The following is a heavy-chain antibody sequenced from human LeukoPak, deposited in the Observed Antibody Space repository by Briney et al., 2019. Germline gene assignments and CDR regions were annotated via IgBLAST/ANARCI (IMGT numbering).Heavy chain of an antibody. V-gene: IGHV1-2*02. J-gene: IGHJ4*02. CDR3: ARVHSGYDYAYDY. Sequence: ASVKVSCKASGYTFTGDYMHWVRQAPGQGLEWMGWINPNSGGTNYAQKSQGRVTMTRDTSISTAYMELSRLRSDDTAVYYCARVHSGYDYAYDYWGQGTLVTVSS. CDR2: INPNSGGT. D-gene: IGHD5-12*01. CDR1: GYTFTGDY.